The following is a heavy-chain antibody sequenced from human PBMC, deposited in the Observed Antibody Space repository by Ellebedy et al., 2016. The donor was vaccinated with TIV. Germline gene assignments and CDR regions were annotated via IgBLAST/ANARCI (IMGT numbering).Heavy chain of an antibody. V-gene: IGHV1-24*01. J-gene: IGHJ5*02. CDR3: AVSPSLVTITGWFVP. CDR2: FDREAGEA. Sequence: AASVKVSCKVSGYALTTLSTNWVRQAPGKGLEWVGGFDREAGEAVYTQRFKGRVAGTEDTSADTAFLELSSLPSDDTATYYCAVSPSLVTITGWFVPWGQGTPVIVSP. CDR1: GYALTTLS. D-gene: IGHD5-12*01.